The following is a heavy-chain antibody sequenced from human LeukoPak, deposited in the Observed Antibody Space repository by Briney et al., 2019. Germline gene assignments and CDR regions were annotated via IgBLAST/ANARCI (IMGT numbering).Heavy chain of an antibody. CDR3: AREVRDYYDSSGKPYDAFDI. CDR2: IYYSGST. V-gene: IGHV4-59*01. CDR1: GGSISSYY. J-gene: IGHJ3*02. Sequence: SETLSLTCTVSGGSISSYYWSWIRQPPGKGLEWIGYIYYSGSTNYNPSVKSRVTISVDTSKDQFSLKLSSVTAADTAVYYCAREVRDYYDSSGKPYDAFDIWGQGTMVTVSS. D-gene: IGHD3-22*01.